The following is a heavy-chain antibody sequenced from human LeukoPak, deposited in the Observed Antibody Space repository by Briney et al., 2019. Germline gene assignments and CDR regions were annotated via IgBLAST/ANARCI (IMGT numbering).Heavy chain of an antibody. D-gene: IGHD1-7*01. Sequence: GGSLRLSCAASGFTFSSYEMNWVRQAPGKGLEWLSYISTRDNTIQYADSVKGRFTISRDNANNSVFLQMNNLRAEDTAVYYCAKRRGLELLYYYYMDVWGKGTTVTVSS. CDR1: GFTFSSYE. CDR2: ISTRDNTI. J-gene: IGHJ6*03. CDR3: AKRRGLELLYYYYMDV. V-gene: IGHV3-48*03.